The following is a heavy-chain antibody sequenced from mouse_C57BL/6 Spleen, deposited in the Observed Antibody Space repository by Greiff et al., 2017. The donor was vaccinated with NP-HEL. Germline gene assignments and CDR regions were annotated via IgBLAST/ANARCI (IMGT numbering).Heavy chain of an antibody. V-gene: IGHV1-52*01. CDR1: GYTFTSYW. Sequence: QVQLQQPGAELVRPGSSVKLSCKASGYTFTSYWMHWVKQRPIQGLEWIGNIDPSDSETHYNQKFKDKATLTVDKSSSIAYMQLSSLTSEDSAVYYCAREGENWDYFDYWGQGTTLTVSS. J-gene: IGHJ2*01. CDR3: AREGENWDYFDY. D-gene: IGHD4-1*01. CDR2: IDPSDSET.